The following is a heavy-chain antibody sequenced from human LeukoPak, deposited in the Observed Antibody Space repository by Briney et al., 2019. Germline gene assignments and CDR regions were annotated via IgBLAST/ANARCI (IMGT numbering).Heavy chain of an antibody. CDR2: ISAYNGNT. CDR3: AGDGTSHSSSWYPFDY. V-gene: IGHV1-18*01. J-gene: IGHJ4*02. CDR1: GYTFTSYG. D-gene: IGHD6-13*01. Sequence: GASVKVSCKASGYTFTSYGISWVRQAPGQGLEWMGWISAYNGNTNYAQKLQGRVTMTTDTSTSTAYMELRSLRSDDTAVYYCAGDGTSHSSSWYPFDYWGQGTLVTVSS.